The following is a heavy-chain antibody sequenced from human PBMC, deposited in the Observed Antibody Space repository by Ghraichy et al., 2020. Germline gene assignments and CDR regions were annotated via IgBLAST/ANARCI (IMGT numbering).Heavy chain of an antibody. D-gene: IGHD6-19*01. CDR1: GYTFTGYY. CDR3: ARAHPYSSGCLDY. V-gene: IGHV1-2*02. CDR2: INPNSGGT. Sequence: ASVKVSCKASGYTFTGYYMHWVRQAPGQGLEWMGWINPNSGGTNYAQKFQGRVTMTRDTSISTAYMELSRLRSDDTAVYYCARAHPYSSGCLDYWGQGTLVTVSS. J-gene: IGHJ4*02.